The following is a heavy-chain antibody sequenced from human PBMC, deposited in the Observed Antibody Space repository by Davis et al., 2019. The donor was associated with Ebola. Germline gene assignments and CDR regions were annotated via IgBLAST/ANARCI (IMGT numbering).Heavy chain of an antibody. CDR3: VRASDGDYFFDY. J-gene: IGHJ4*02. CDR2: IYYSGST. D-gene: IGHD4-17*01. CDR1: GGSISSYY. Sequence: MPSETLSLTCTVSGGSISSYYWSWIRQPPGKGLEWIGYIYYSGSTNYNPSLKSRVTISVDTSKTQFSLQMTSVTAADTATYFCVRASDGDYFFDYWGQGTLVTISS. V-gene: IGHV4-59*08.